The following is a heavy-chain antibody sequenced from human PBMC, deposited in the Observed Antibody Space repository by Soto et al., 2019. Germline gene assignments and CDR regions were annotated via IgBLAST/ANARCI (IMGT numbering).Heavy chain of an antibody. CDR2: TYHRGST. Sequence: SETLSLTCSVSGVSISSYFWTWIRQPPGRGLEWIGYTYHRGSTNYSPSLKSRVAIALDTSENQFSLKVSSVTAADAAVYYCARIGGYHGPLDYWGQGTPVTVSS. CDR3: ARIGGYHGPLDY. D-gene: IGHD3-16*02. J-gene: IGHJ4*02. CDR1: GVSISSYF. V-gene: IGHV4-59*01.